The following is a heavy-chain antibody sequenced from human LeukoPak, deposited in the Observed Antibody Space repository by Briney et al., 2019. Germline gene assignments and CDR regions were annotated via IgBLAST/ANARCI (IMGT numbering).Heavy chain of an antibody. CDR3: ARDPTEYYFGSGGYFLDY. Sequence: GGSLRLSCATSGFTFSSYGMHWVRQTPGKGLEWVAFIRFHGTNIYYADSLKGRFTVSRDNSKNTLFLQINNLRAEDTAVYYCARDPTEYYFGSGGYFLDYWGQGTQVTVSS. CDR1: GFTFSSYG. V-gene: IGHV3-30*02. D-gene: IGHD3-22*01. CDR2: IRFHGTNI. J-gene: IGHJ4*02.